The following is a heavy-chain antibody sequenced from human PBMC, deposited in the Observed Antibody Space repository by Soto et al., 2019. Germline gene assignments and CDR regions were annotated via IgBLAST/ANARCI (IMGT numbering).Heavy chain of an antibody. CDR3: AKEGSSSGWYEYYYYGMDV. J-gene: IGHJ6*02. CDR1: GFTFSSYG. Sequence: GGSLRLSCAASGFTFSSYGMHWVRQAPGKGLEWVAVISYDGSNKYYADSVKGRFTISRDNSKNTLYLQMNSLRAEDTAVYYCAKEGSSSGWYEYYYYGMDVWGQGTTVTVSS. CDR2: ISYDGSNK. D-gene: IGHD6-19*01. V-gene: IGHV3-30*18.